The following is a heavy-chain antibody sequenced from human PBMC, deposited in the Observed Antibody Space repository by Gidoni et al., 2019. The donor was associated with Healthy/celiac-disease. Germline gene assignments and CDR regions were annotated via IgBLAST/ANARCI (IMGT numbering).Heavy chain of an antibody. D-gene: IGHD2-2*01. Sequence: QVQLVQSGAEVKKPGSSVKVSCKDSGGTFSSYAISWVRQAPGQGLEWMGGIIPIFGTANYAQKFQGRVTITADKSTSTAYMELSSLRSEDTAVYYCASDIVVVPAAPGDYYYYMDVWGKGTTVTVSS. CDR3: ASDIVVVPAAPGDYYYYMDV. CDR1: GGTFSSYA. CDR2: IIPIFGTA. V-gene: IGHV1-69*06. J-gene: IGHJ6*03.